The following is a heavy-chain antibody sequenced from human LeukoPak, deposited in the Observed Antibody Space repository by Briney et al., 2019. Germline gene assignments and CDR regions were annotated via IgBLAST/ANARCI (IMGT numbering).Heavy chain of an antibody. CDR1: GFTFSTYT. D-gene: IGHD7-27*01. CDR2: IGSSGGGI. Sequence: HPGGSLRLSCAASGFTFSTYTMYWVRHPPGKRLEWVSIIGSSGGGIHYADSVKGRFTISRDNSKNALYLQMNSLRVEDTAVYYCAIVPNWGAHSWGQGVLVTVSS. V-gene: IGHV3-23*01. J-gene: IGHJ4*02. CDR3: AIVPNWGAHS.